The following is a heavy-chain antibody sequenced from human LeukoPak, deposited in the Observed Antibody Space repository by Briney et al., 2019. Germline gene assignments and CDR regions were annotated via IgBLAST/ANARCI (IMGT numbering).Heavy chain of an antibody. Sequence: ASVKVSCKASGYTFTGYYMHWVRQAPGQGPEWMGWINPNSGGTNYAQKFQGRVTMTRDTSISTAYMELSRLRSDDTAVYYCARVPAYYDRSAYIDYWSERPLVSVS. CDR2: INPNSGGT. CDR3: ARVPAYYDRSAYIDY. V-gene: IGHV1-2*02. CDR1: GYTFTGYY. D-gene: IGHD3-22*01. J-gene: IGHJ4*02.